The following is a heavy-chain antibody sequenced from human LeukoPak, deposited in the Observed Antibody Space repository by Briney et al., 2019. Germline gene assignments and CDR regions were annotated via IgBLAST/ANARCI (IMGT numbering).Heavy chain of an antibody. CDR1: GFTFSSYA. Sequence: GGSLRLSCAASGFTFSSYAMTWVRQAPGKGLEWVSAIRRSGGSTYYADSVKGRFTISRDNSKNTLYLQMSSLRAEDTAVYYCVKNGIYSSGWYGGYFDYWGQGTLVTVSS. D-gene: IGHD6-19*01. J-gene: IGHJ4*02. CDR2: IRRSGGST. CDR3: VKNGIYSSGWYGGYFDY. V-gene: IGHV3-23*01.